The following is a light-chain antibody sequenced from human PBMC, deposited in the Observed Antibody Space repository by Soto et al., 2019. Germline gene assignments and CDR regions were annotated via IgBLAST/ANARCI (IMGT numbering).Light chain of an antibody. V-gene: IGLV8-61*01. CDR1: SGSVSTSFY. CDR2: STN. CDR3: VLYMGNGISL. J-gene: IGLJ2*01. Sequence: QTVVTQEPSFSVSPGGTVTLTCGLSSGSVSTSFYPSWYQQTPGQAPRTLIYSTNSRSSGVPDRFSGSILGNKAALTITGAQADDDSDYYCVLYMGNGISLFGGGTKLTVL.